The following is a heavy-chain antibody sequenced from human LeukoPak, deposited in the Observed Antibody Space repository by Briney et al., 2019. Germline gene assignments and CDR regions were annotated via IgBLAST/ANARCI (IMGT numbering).Heavy chain of an antibody. V-gene: IGHV3-15*01. Sequence: PGGSLRLPCVASGFTFNNAWMSWVRQTPGKGLEWVGRIKRKSDGETVDYAAPVNGRFTISRDDSRNTLYLQMDRLTTEDTALYYCSTDNDYGDYGLDYWGQGALVTVSS. CDR2: IKRKSDGETV. D-gene: IGHD4-17*01. J-gene: IGHJ4*02. CDR3: STDNDYGDYGLDY. CDR1: GFTFNNAW.